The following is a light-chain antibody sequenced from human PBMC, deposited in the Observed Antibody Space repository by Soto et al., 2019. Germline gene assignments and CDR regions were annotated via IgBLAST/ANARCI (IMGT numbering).Light chain of an antibody. CDR2: AAS. V-gene: IGKV1-39*01. CDR1: QSIYNY. Sequence: DIQMTQSPSSLSASVGERVTITCRASQSIYNYLNWYQQKPGKAPKLLIYAASSLQSGVPSRFSGSGSGTDFTLTIISLQPEDFATCYCRQSYSTPVTFGQGTKLEIK. CDR3: RQSYSTPVT. J-gene: IGKJ2*01.